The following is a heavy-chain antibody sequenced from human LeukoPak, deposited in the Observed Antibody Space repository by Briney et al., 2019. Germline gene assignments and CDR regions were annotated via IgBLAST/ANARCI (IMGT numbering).Heavy chain of an antibody. CDR3: ARGRYLTTSGGAAAGFLDY. V-gene: IGHV4-34*01. Sequence: SETLSLTCAVSGGSFSGYYWSWIRQSPRKVLEWIGEINHSGSTHYNPSLKSRVSISVDTSQKQFSLRLTSVTAADTAVYYCARGRYLTTSGGAAAGFLDYWGQGSLVTVST. CDR2: INHSGST. CDR1: GGSFSGYY. D-gene: IGHD6-13*01. J-gene: IGHJ4*02.